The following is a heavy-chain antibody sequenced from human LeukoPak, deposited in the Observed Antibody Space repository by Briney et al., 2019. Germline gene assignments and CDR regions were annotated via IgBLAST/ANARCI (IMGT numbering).Heavy chain of an antibody. D-gene: IGHD3-9*01. V-gene: IGHV3-74*01. CDR2: INSDGSST. J-gene: IGHJ2*01. CDR1: GFTFSSYW. CDR3: AREGTYYDILTGCFDL. Sequence: GGSLRLSCAASGFTFSSYWMHWVRQAPGKGLVWVSRINSDGSSTSYADSVKGRFTISRDNAKNTLYLQMNSLRPEDTAVYYCAREGTYYDILTGCFDLWGRGTLVTVSS.